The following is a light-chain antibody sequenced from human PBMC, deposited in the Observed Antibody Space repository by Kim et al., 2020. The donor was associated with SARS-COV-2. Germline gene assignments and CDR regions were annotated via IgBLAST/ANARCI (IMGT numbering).Light chain of an antibody. Sequence: SYELTQPPSVSVSPGQTASITCSGDKLGDKYACWYQQKPGQSPVLVIYQDTKRPSGIPERFSGSNSGNTATLTISGTQAMDEADYYFQAWDSSTVFGTGT. CDR3: QAWDSSTV. CDR2: QDT. J-gene: IGLJ1*01. CDR1: KLGDKY. V-gene: IGLV3-1*01.